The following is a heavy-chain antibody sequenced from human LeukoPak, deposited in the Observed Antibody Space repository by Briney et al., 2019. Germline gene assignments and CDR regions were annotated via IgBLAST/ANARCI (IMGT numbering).Heavy chain of an antibody. Sequence: GGSLRLSCAVYGFTFSSFGMHSVRQAPGKGLEWVAFIRNEGRTKYYADSVKGRFTISRDNSKNTLNLQMNSLRTENRAVYHGAKDSLVRSGWSTGGVFDYWGQGTLVTVSS. V-gene: IGHV3-30*02. J-gene: IGHJ4*02. CDR3: AKDSLVRSGWSTGGVFDY. CDR1: GFTFSSFG. D-gene: IGHD6-19*01. CDR2: IRNEGRTK.